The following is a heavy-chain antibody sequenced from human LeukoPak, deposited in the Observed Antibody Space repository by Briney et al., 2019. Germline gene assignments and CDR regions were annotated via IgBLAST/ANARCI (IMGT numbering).Heavy chain of an antibody. CDR3: ARGKPYYYGSGSLYYYYYMDV. CDR2: INHSGST. CDR1: GGSFSGYY. J-gene: IGHJ6*03. Sequence: SETLSLTCAVYGGSFSGYYWSWIRQPPGKGLEWIGEINHSGSTNYNPSLKSRVTISVDTSKNQFSLKLSSVTAADTAVYYCARGKPYYYGSGSLYYYYYMDVWGKGTTVTVSS. V-gene: IGHV4-34*01. D-gene: IGHD3-10*01.